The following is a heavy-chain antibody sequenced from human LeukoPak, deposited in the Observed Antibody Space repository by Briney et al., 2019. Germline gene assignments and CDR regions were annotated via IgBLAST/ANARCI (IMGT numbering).Heavy chain of an antibody. CDR3: ARVSQTYSSGPQDY. CDR2: IYTSGST. V-gene: IGHV4-4*07. Sequence: SETLSLTCTVSGGSISSYYWSWIRQPAGKGLEWIGRIYTSGSTNYNPSLKSRVTMSVDTSKSQFSLKLSSVTAADTAVYYCARVSQTYSSGPQDYWGQGTLVTVSS. D-gene: IGHD6-19*01. J-gene: IGHJ4*02. CDR1: GGSISSYY.